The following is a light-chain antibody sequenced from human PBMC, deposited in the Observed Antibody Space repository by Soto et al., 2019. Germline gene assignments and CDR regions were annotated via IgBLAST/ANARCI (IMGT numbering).Light chain of an antibody. CDR1: QSVSNSY. J-gene: IGKJ4*01. V-gene: IGKV3-20*01. Sequence: EIVLTQSPGTLSLSPGERATLSCSASQSVSNSYLAWYQQKPGQAPRLLIYGASSRATGIPDRFSGSGSGTDFTLTISRLEPEDFAVYYCQQYDRSPLTFGGGTKVEIK. CDR3: QQYDRSPLT. CDR2: GAS.